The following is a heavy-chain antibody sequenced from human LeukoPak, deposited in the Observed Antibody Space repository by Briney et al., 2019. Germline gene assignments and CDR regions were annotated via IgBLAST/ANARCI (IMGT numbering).Heavy chain of an antibody. CDR3: ATGEYYFDF. CDR1: GFTFPNYV. J-gene: IGHJ4*02. CDR2: ISYSGHDT. V-gene: IGHV3-23*01. Sequence: GGALRLSCAASGFTFPNYVMSWVRQAPGKGLEWVSTISYSGHDTSYADSVKGRFTISRDNSKNTLYLQMSSLRAEDTALYYCATGEYYFDFWGQGTLVTVSS. D-gene: IGHD3-16*01.